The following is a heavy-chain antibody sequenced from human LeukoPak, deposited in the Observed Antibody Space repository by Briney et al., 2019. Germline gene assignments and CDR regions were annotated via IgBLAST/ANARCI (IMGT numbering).Heavy chain of an antibody. CDR1: GFTISSNY. D-gene: IGHD2-2*01. V-gene: IGHV3-53*01. J-gene: IGHJ5*02. Sequence: GGSLRLSCAASGFTISSNYMSWVRQAPGKGLEWVSVIYSGGSTYYADSVKGRFTIFRDNSKNTVYLQMNSLRAEDTAVYYCARASWRYCSSTSCYGNWFDPWGQGTLVTVSS. CDR3: ARASWRYCSSTSCYGNWFDP. CDR2: IYSGGST.